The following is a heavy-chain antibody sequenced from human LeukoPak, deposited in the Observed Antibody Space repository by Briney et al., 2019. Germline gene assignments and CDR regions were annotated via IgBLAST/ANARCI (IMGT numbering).Heavy chain of an antibody. CDR1: GGSFSGYY. CDR2: INHSGST. Sequence: PSETLSLTCAVYGGSFSGYYWSWIRQPPGKGLEWIGEINHSGSTNYNPSLKSRVTISVDTSKNQFSLKLSSVTAADTAVYYCARLFTPRSPNYYGSGSYPDYWGQGTLVTVSS. D-gene: IGHD3-10*01. CDR3: ARLFTPRSPNYYGSGSYPDY. V-gene: IGHV4-34*01. J-gene: IGHJ4*02.